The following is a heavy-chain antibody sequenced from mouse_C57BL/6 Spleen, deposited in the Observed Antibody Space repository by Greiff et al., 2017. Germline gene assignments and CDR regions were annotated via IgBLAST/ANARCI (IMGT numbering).Heavy chain of an antibody. CDR3: TSGTGDFDY. J-gene: IGHJ2*01. CDR1: GYTFTDYE. D-gene: IGHD3-3*01. Sequence: QVQLQQSGAELVRPGASVTLSCKASGYTFTDYEMHWVKQTPVHGLEWIGAIDPETGGTAYNQKFKGKAILTADKSSSTAYMELRSLTSEDSAVYYCTSGTGDFDYWGQGTTLTVSS. CDR2: IDPETGGT. V-gene: IGHV1-15*01.